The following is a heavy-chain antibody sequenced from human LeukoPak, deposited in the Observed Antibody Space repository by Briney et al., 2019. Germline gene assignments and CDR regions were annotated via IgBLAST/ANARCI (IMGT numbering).Heavy chain of an antibody. CDR3: AGQAVDAGAGTTSYAFDV. D-gene: IGHD1-7*01. CDR2: INHIGSN. CDR1: GGSFDSYY. J-gene: IGHJ3*01. Sequence: PSETLSLTCAVYGGSFDSYYWTWIRQPPGKGLEWIGEINHIGSNNYNPSLKSRVTILVDTPKNQFSLQLTSVTAADTAVYFCAGQAVDAGAGTTSYAFDVWDQGTMVTVSS. V-gene: IGHV4-34*01.